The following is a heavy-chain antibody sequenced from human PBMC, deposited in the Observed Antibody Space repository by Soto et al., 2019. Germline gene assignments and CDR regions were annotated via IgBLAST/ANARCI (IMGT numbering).Heavy chain of an antibody. Sequence: GGSLRLSCAASGFTFSSYGMHWVRQAPGKGLEWVAVISYDRSNKYYADSVKGRFTISRDNSKNTLYLQMNSLRAEDTAVYYCAKALYNWNYGGYYYGMDVWGQGTTVTVSS. V-gene: IGHV3-30*18. CDR3: AKALYNWNYGGYYYGMDV. D-gene: IGHD1-7*01. CDR2: ISYDRSNK. CDR1: GFTFSSYG. J-gene: IGHJ6*02.